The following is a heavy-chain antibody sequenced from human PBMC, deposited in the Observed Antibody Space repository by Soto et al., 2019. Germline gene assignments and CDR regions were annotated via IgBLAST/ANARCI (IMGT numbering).Heavy chain of an antibody. Sequence: RGESLKISCKGSGYSFSNYWIVWVRQMPGKGLEWMGIVYPSDSDTRYSPSFQGQVTISADKSISTAYLQWSSLKASDTAIYYCARPTYLAGYYYAMDVWGQGTTVTVPS. V-gene: IGHV5-51*01. D-gene: IGHD2-2*02. CDR2: VYPSDSDT. CDR3: ARPTYLAGYYYAMDV. CDR1: GYSFSNYW. J-gene: IGHJ6*02.